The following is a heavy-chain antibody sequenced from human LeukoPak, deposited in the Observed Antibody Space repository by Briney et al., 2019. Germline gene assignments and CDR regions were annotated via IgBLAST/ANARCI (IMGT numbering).Heavy chain of an antibody. CDR3: VRGRYCSSATCYDWFDP. Sequence: SETLSLTCGVYDGSFGGYHWNWIRQPPGKRLEWIGEITYGGTTNYNPSLRSRVTMSVDTSKKQFSLKLTSVTAADTAVYYCVRGRYCSSATCYDWFDPWGPGTLVTVSS. V-gene: IGHV4-34*01. D-gene: IGHD2-2*01. J-gene: IGHJ5*02. CDR2: ITYGGTT. CDR1: DGSFGGYH.